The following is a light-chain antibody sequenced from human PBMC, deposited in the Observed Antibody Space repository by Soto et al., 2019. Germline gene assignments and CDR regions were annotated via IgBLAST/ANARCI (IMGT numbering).Light chain of an antibody. V-gene: IGKV4-1*01. CDR2: WAS. Sequence: DIVMTQSPDSLAVSLGERSTINCKSSQNILYSSNNKNYLAWYQQKPGQPPKLLIYWASTRESGVPDRFSGSGSGTDFTLTINSLQAEDVAVYFCHQYYGTPITFGQGTRLEIK. J-gene: IGKJ5*01. CDR3: HQYYGTPIT. CDR1: QNILYSSNNKNY.